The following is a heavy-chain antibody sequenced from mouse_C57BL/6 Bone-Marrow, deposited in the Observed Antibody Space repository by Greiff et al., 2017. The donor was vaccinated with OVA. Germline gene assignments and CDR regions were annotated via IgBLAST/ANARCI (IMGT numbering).Heavy chain of an antibody. CDR1: GFTFSSYA. D-gene: IGHD2-4*01. J-gene: IGHJ3*01. CDR3: ARDPDYGFAY. Sequence: EVKLQESGGGLVKPGGSLKLSCAASGFTFSSYAMSWVRQTPEKRLEWVATISDGGSYTYYPDNVKGRFTISRDNAKNNLYLQMSHLKSEDTAMYYCARDPDYGFAYWGQGTLVTVSA. CDR2: ISDGGSYT. V-gene: IGHV5-4*01.